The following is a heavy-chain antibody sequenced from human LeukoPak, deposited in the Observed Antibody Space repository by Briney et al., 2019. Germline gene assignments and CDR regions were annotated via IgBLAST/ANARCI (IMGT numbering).Heavy chain of an antibody. D-gene: IGHD4-17*01. CDR1: GFTFSAYA. J-gene: IGHJ3*02. CDR2: IRGGGHGP. V-gene: IGHV3-23*01. Sequence: GGSPRLSCTASGFTFSAYAMMWVRQPPGKGPEWVASIRGGGHGPFYADSVRGRFTISRDNSKYTLFLQMDSLRAEDTAVYYCARDPNGDYVGAFGMWGAGTMVTVAS. CDR3: ARDPNGDYVGAFGM.